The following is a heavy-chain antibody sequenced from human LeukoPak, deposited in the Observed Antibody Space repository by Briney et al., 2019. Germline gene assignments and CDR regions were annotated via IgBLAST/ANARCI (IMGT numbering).Heavy chain of an antibody. J-gene: IGHJ4*02. CDR3: AKVDYYYDSSGYFFDY. CDR1: GFTFSSYG. CDR2: IRYDGSNK. D-gene: IGHD3-22*01. Sequence: GESLKISCAASGFTFSSYGMHWVRQAPGKGLEWVAFIRYDGSNKYYADSVKGRFTISRDNSKNTLYPQMNSLRAEDTAVYYCAKVDYYYDSSGYFFDYWGQGTLVTVSS. V-gene: IGHV3-30*02.